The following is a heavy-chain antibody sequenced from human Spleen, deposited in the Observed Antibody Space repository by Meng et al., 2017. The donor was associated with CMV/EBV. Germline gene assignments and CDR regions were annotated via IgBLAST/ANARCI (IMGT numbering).Heavy chain of an antibody. CDR1: GYSLIESS. Sequence: SCKVSGYSLIESSIHWVRQAPGKGLEWMGGLDPENGETMYAQKFQGRVAMTEDTSTDTAYMELSGLRSEDTAVYYCTTDLTTTVPTSYWGQGTLVTVSS. D-gene: IGHD4-17*01. CDR2: LDPENGET. CDR3: TTDLTTTVPTSY. V-gene: IGHV1-24*01. J-gene: IGHJ1*01.